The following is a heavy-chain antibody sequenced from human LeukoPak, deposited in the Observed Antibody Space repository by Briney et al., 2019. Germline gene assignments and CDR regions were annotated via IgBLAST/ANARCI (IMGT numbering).Heavy chain of an antibody. CDR3: ARADYYDSSGYNY. CDR2: INHSGST. CDR1: GGSFSGYY. D-gene: IGHD3-22*01. Sequence: SETLSLTCTVSGGSFSGYYWSWIRKPPGMGLEWIGEINHSGSTNYNPSLKSRVTISVDTSKNQFSLKLSSVTAADTAVYYCARADYYDSSGYNYWGQGTLVTVSS. J-gene: IGHJ4*02. V-gene: IGHV4-34*01.